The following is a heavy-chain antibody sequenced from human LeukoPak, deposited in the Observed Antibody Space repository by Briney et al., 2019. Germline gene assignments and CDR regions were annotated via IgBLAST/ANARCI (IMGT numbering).Heavy chain of an antibody. Sequence: SETLSLTCAVYGGSFSGYYWSWIRQPPGKGLEWIGEINHSGSTNYNPSLKSRVTISVDTSKNQFSLKLSSVTAADTAVYYCARVSLDYPDYWGQGTLVTVSS. V-gene: IGHV4-34*01. CDR1: GGSFSGYY. CDR3: ARVSLDYPDY. J-gene: IGHJ4*02. CDR2: INHSGST.